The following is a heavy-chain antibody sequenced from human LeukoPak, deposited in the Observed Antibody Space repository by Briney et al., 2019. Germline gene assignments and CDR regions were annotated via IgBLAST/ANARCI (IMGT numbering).Heavy chain of an antibody. J-gene: IGHJ3*02. CDR1: GGSISSSAYY. Sequence: SETLSLTCTVSGGSISSSAYYWGWIRQPPGKGLEWIGSIYHSGSTYYNPSLKSRVTISVDTSKNQFSLKLSSVTAADTAVYYCAREQGDGYKWARDAFDIWGQGTMVTVSS. CDR2: IYHSGST. V-gene: IGHV4-39*07. CDR3: AREQGDGYKWARDAFDI. D-gene: IGHD5-24*01.